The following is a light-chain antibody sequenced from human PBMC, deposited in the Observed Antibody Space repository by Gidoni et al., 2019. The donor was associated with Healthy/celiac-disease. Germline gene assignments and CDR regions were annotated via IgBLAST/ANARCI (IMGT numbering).Light chain of an antibody. J-gene: IGKJ1*01. CDR1: QSLLHSNGYNY. Sequence: DIVMTKSPLSLPVTPGEPASISCRSSQSLLHSNGYNYLDWYLQKPGQSPQLLIYLGSNRASGVPDRFSGSGSGTDFTLKISRVEAEDVGVYYCMQALHSGTFXQXTKVEIK. V-gene: IGKV2-28*01. CDR3: MQALHSGT. CDR2: LGS.